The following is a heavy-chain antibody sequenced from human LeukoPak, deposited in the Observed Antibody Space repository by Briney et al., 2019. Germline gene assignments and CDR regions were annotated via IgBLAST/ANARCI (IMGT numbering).Heavy chain of an antibody. J-gene: IGHJ5*02. CDR1: GYTFTSYY. V-gene: IGHV1-46*01. CDR3: ARVIYDSSGGNWFDP. CDR2: INPSGGST. D-gene: IGHD3-22*01. Sequence: GASVKVSCKASGYTFTSYYMHWVRQAPGQGLEWMGIINPSGGSTSYAQKFQGRVTMTRDTSTSTVYMELSRLRSDDTAVYYCARVIYDSSGGNWFDPWGQGTLVTVSS.